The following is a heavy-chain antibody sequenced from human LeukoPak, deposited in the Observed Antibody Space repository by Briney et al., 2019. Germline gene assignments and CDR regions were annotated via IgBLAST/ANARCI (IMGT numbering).Heavy chain of an antibody. CDR3: ARVDPHCSGGSCYETRFDP. CDR2: INPNSGGT. CDR1: GYTFTGYY. Sequence: ASVNVSCTASGYTFTGYYMHWVRQAPGQGLEWMGWINPNSGGTNYAQKFQGRVTITRDTSISTAYMELSRLRSDDTAVYYCARVDPHCSGGSCYETRFDPWGQGTLVTVSS. V-gene: IGHV1-2*02. J-gene: IGHJ5*02. D-gene: IGHD2-15*01.